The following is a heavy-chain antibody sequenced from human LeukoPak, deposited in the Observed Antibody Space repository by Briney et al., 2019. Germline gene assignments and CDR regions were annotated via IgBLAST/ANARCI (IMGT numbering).Heavy chain of an antibody. V-gene: IGHV3-20*01. J-gene: IGHJ4*02. CDR3: ARGGIRYFDQGGYFDY. CDR1: GFTFDDYG. CDR2: INWNGGST. Sequence: GGSLRLSCAASGFTFDDYGMSWVRQAPGNGLEWVSGINWNGGSTGYADSVKGRFTISRDHAKNSLYLQMNSLRAEDTALYHCARGGIRYFDQGGYFDYWGQGTLVTVSS. D-gene: IGHD3-9*01.